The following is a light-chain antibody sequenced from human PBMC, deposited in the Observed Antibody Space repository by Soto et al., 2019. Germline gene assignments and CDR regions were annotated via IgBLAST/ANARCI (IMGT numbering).Light chain of an antibody. CDR3: QAWDSSTDPLEV. V-gene: IGLV3-1*01. CDR2: QDS. CDR1: KLGDKY. Sequence: SYELTQPPSVSVSSGQTASITCSGDKLGDKYACWYQQKPGQSPVLVIYQDSKRPSGIPERFSGSNSGNTATLTISGTQAMDEADYYCQAWDSSTDPLEVFGGGTKLTVL. J-gene: IGLJ2*01.